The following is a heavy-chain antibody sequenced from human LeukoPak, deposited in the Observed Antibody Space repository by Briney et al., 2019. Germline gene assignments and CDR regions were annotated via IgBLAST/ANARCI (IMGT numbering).Heavy chain of an antibody. CDR2: ISAYNGNT. D-gene: IGHD3-16*01. Sequence: ASVKVSCKASGYTFTSYGISWVRQAPGQGLEWMGWISAYNGNTNYAQKPQGRVTMTTDTSTSTAYMQLRSLRSDDTAVYYCARDLCVGGSRGKEADYWGQGTLVTVSS. J-gene: IGHJ4*02. CDR3: ARDLCVGGSRGKEADY. CDR1: GYTFTSYG. V-gene: IGHV1-18*01.